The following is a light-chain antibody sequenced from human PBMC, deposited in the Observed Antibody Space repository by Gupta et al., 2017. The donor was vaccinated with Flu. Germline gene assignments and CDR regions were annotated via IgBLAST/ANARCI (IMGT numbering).Light chain of an antibody. CDR1: SSDVGGYNY. V-gene: IGLV2-11*01. J-gene: IGLJ1*01. CDR2: DVN. Sequence: QSALTQPRSVSGSPGQSGTISRTGTSSDVGGYNYVSWYQQHPGKAPKFMIYDVNKRPSGVPDRFSGSKSGNTASLTISGLQAEDEADYYCCSYAGGYSYVFGTGTKVTVL. CDR3: CSYAGGYSYV.